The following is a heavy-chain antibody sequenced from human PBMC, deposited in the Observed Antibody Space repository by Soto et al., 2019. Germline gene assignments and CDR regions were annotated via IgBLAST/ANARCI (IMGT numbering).Heavy chain of an antibody. CDR1: GFTFSSYS. CDR3: ARHPERIAQIGWFDP. Sequence: GGSLRLSCAASGFTFSSYSLNWVRQAPGKGLEWVSYISSSSSTIYYADSVKGRFTISRDNAKNSLYLQMNSLRAEDTAVYYCARHPERIAQIGWFDPWGQGTLVTVSS. V-gene: IGHV3-48*01. CDR2: ISSSSSTI. J-gene: IGHJ5*02. D-gene: IGHD6-13*01.